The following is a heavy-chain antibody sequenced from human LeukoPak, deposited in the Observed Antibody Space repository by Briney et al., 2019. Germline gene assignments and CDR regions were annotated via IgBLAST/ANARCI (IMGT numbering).Heavy chain of an antibody. Sequence: GGSLRLSCVASGFTFSLRAMSWVRQAPGKGLEWVASIGSSETFYEGSVQGRFTVSRDNSQNTLNLQLNSLRLEDTAVYYCAKDATPGKSIWDSFSGWGQGTLVTVSS. J-gene: IGHJ4*02. CDR1: GFTFSLRA. V-gene: IGHV3-23*01. CDR3: AKDATPGKSIWDSFSG. D-gene: IGHD1-26*01. CDR2: IGSSET.